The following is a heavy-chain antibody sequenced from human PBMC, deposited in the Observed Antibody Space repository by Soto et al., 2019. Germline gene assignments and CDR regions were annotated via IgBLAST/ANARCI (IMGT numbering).Heavy chain of an antibody. CDR1: GGTFSSYA. CDR2: IIPIFGTA. J-gene: IGHJ4*02. CDR3: ARDRSLARWWLLSY. V-gene: IGHV1-69*13. Sequence: GASVKVSCKASGGTFSSYAISWVRQAPGQGLEWMGGIIPIFGTANYAQKFQGRVTITADESTSTAYMELSSLRSEDTAVYYCARDRSLARWWLLSYWGQLTLVTVSS. D-gene: IGHD3-22*01.